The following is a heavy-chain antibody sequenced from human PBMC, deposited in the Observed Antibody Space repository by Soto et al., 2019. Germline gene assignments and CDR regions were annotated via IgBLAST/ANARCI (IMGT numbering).Heavy chain of an antibody. CDR1: GFTFTDYG. CDR3: AKGRRGVAEDLEY. V-gene: IGHV3-30*18. CDR2: ISYDGINK. D-gene: IGHD6-19*01. J-gene: IGHJ4*02. Sequence: QVQVVESGGGVVQPGRSLRLSCTTSGFTFTDYGMFWVRQAPGKGPEWVAVISYDGINKYYADSVKGRFTISRDNSQNNLYLQMNSLTADDTAVYYCAKGRRGVAEDLEYWGQGTLVTVSS.